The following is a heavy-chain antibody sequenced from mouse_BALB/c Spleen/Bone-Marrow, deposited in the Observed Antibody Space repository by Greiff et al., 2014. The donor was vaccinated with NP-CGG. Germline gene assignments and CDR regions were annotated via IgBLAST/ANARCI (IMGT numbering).Heavy chain of an antibody. V-gene: IGHV5-6-4*01. CDR1: GFTFSSYS. D-gene: IGHD2-4*01. Sequence: EVQVVESGGGLVKPGGSLKLSCAASGFTFSSYSMSWVRQTPEKRLEWVATISSGGHYTYYPDSVKGRFTISRDNAENTLYLQMSSLKSEDTAMYYCSKDGGYDYSYYFDYWGQGTTLTVSS. J-gene: IGHJ2*01. CDR2: ISSGGHYT. CDR3: SKDGGYDYSYYFDY.